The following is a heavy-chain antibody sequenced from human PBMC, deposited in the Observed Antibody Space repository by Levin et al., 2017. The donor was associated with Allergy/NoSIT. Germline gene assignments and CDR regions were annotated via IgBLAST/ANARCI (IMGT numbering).Heavy chain of an antibody. Sequence: GSLRLSCAASGFTFSDFVMSWVRQAPGKGLDWVSAIGTHGAGIHYADSVRGRFTISRDNSKNTLYLQMNSLTVEDTAVDYCVGGDRNSGWMSWGQGTLVTVS. CDR1: GFTFSDFV. CDR2: IGTHGAGI. V-gene: IGHV3-23*01. D-gene: IGHD5-12*01. CDR3: VGGDRNSGWMS. J-gene: IGHJ5*02.